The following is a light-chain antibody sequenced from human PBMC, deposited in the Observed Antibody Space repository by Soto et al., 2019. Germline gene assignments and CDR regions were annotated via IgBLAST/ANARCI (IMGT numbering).Light chain of an antibody. CDR3: CSYGGSFPYV. CDR1: SSDVGGYDY. Sequence: QSVLTQPPSASGSPGQSVTISCTGTSSDVGGYDYVSWYQQHPGKAPKLMIYEVSKRPSGVPDRFSGSKSGNTASLTISGLQAEDEADFYCCSYGGSFPYVFGTGTK. J-gene: IGLJ1*01. CDR2: EVS. V-gene: IGLV2-8*01.